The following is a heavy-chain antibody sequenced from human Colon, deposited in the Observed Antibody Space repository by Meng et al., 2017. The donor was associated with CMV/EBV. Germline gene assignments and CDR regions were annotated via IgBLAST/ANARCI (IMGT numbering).Heavy chain of an antibody. D-gene: IGHD6-13*01. CDR1: GGPISSYY. Sequence: SEILSSTCTVSGGPISSYYWSWIRQPAGKGLEWIGRIYTSGSTNYNPSLKSRVTMSVDTSKNQFSLKLSSVTAADTAVYCCAREEVAAASRSLDYWGQGTLVTVSS. CDR2: IYTSGST. CDR3: AREEVAAASRSLDY. J-gene: IGHJ4*02. V-gene: IGHV4-4*07.